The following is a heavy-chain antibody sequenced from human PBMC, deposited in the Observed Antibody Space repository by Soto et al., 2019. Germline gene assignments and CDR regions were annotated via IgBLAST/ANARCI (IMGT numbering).Heavy chain of an antibody. D-gene: IGHD3-22*01. V-gene: IGHV1-69*06. CDR3: ARAITMTNYEDPHDAFDI. J-gene: IGHJ3*02. CDR1: GGTFSSYA. Sequence: QVQLVQSGAEVKKPGSSVKVSCKASGGTFSSYAISWVRQAPGQGLEWMGGIIPIFGTANYAQKFQGRVTITADKSTSTAYRELRSLRSEDTAVYYCARAITMTNYEDPHDAFDIWGQGTMVTVSS. CDR2: IIPIFGTA.